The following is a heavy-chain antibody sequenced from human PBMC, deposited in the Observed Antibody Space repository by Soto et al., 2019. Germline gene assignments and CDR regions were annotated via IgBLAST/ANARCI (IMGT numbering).Heavy chain of an antibody. D-gene: IGHD6-19*01. CDR1: GFIFSDHY. Sequence: EVQLVESGGGLVQPGGSLRLSCAASGFIFSDHYLDWVRQAPGKGLEWVGRTRNKVNSYTTEYAASVKGRFTISRDDSKNSLYLQMNRLKTEDTAVYYCARAETVSGASDFWGQGTLVTVSS. J-gene: IGHJ4*02. CDR3: ARAETVSGASDF. CDR2: TRNKVNSYTT. V-gene: IGHV3-72*01.